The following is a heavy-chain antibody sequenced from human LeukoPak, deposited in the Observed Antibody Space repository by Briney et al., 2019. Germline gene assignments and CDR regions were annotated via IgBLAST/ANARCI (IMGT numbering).Heavy chain of an antibody. J-gene: IGHJ4*02. Sequence: SETLSLTSTDSGGSISSDYWSWIRQPPGKGLEWILYIHYSGRTAYNPSPKSRVTISLDTSKTQFSLQLSSVPAADTAVYYCATLRGSSSAVFDYWGQGTLVTVSS. CDR2: IHYSGRT. D-gene: IGHD2-2*01. CDR3: ATLRGSSSAVFDY. V-gene: IGHV4-59*08. CDR1: GGSISSDY.